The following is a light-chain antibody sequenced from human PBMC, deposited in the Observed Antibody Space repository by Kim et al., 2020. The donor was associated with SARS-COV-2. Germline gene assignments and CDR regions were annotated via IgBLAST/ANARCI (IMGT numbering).Light chain of an antibody. CDR2: ENN. CDR3: QSYDTSALWV. CDR1: SGSIAGTY. Sequence: NFMLTQPHSVSESPGKMVTISCTRGSGSIAGTYVQWYQQRPGGGPTTVIYENNQRPSGVPDRFSGSIDSSSNSASLTISGLKTEDEADYYCQSYDTSALWVFGGGTKLTVL. V-gene: IGLV6-57*03. J-gene: IGLJ3*02.